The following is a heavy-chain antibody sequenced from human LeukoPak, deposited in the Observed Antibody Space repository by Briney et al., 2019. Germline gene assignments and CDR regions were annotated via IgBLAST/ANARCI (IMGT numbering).Heavy chain of an antibody. CDR3: ARGPDPVLRGPRRAFDL. Sequence: GASVKVSCKASGGTFSSYAISWVRQAPGQGLEWMGGIIPIFGTANYAQKFQGRVTITADESTSTAYMELSSLRVDDTAVYYCARGPDPVLRGPRRAFDLWGQGTMVTVSS. D-gene: IGHD3-10*01. J-gene: IGHJ3*01. CDR1: GGTFSSYA. CDR2: IIPIFGTA. V-gene: IGHV1-69*13.